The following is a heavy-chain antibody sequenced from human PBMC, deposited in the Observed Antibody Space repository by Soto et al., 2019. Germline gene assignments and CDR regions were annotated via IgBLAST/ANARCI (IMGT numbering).Heavy chain of an antibody. CDR3: SRDVVVGAKALNY. CDR1: GFTFSNYW. V-gene: IGHV3-7*01. CDR2: IKEDGSEK. J-gene: IGHJ4*02. D-gene: IGHD2-15*01. Sequence: GGSLRLSCADSGFTFSNYWMTWVRRAPGKGLEWVANIKEDGSEKHYVDSVKGRFTISRDNAKNSLYLQMNSLRVEDTAVYFCSRDVVVGAKALNYWGQGALVTVSS.